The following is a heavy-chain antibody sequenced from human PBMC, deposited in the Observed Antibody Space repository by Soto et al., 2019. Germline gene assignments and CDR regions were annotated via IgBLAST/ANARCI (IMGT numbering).Heavy chain of an antibody. CDR2: MNPINGAT. CDR3: GRGPSPRAPAGGTPYYYAMDV. J-gene: IGHJ6*02. V-gene: IGHV1-8*02. Sequence: ASVKVSCKASGYDFTAYDINWVRQASGQGLEWMGWMNPINGATGSARRFQGRGSMTRNTATGTAYLELTSLRSDHSAVYYCGRGPSPRAPAGGTPYYYAMDVWGQGTTVTVSS. CDR1: GYDFTAYD. D-gene: IGHD6-13*01.